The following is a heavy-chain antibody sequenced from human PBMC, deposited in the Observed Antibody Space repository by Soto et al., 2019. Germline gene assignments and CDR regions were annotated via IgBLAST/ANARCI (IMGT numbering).Heavy chain of an antibody. J-gene: IGHJ6*03. D-gene: IGHD2-2*01. Sequence: QVQLVESGGGLVKPGGSLRLSCAASGFTFSDYYMSWIRQAPGKGLEWVSYISSSGSTIYYADSVKGRFTISRDNAKNSLYLKMNSMRAEDTAVYYWAPRGYCSSTSCYGGYYYMDVWGKGTTVTVSS. CDR3: APRGYCSSTSCYGGYYYMDV. CDR1: GFTFSDYY. V-gene: IGHV3-11*01. CDR2: ISSSGSTI.